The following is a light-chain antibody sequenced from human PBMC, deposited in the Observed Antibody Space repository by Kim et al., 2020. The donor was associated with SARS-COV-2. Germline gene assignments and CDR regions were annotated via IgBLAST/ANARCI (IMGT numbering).Light chain of an antibody. CDR2: EDN. J-gene: IGLJ3*02. V-gene: IGLV6-57*01. CDR3: QSYDSSNRV. CDR1: SGSIASNY. Sequence: NFMLTQPHSVSESPGKTVTISCTRSSGSIASNYVQWYQQRPGSSPTTVIYEDNQRPSGVPDRFSGSTDSSSNSASLTISGLKTEDEADYYCQSYDSSNRVFGGGTQLTVL.